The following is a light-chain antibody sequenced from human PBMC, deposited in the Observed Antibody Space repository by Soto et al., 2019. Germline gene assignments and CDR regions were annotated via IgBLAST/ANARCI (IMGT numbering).Light chain of an antibody. CDR2: GAS. J-gene: IGKJ2*01. CDR3: QQYNDWPHT. CDR1: QSVGSN. V-gene: IGKV3-15*01. Sequence: EMVMTQSPATLSVSPGERATLSCWASQSVGSNFAWYQQKPGQTPRLLIYGASTRATGIPATFSGSGSGTEFTRTISSLEPEDYAVNYCQQYNDWPHTFGQGTKLEI.